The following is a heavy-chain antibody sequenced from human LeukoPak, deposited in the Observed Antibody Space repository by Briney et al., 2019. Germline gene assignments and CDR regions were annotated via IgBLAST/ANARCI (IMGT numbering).Heavy chain of an antibody. CDR1: GFTFSSYS. CDR3: ARDSAYCGGDCYSQGVYYFDY. V-gene: IGHV3-21*01. Sequence: PGGSLRLSCAASGFTFSSYSMNWVRQAPGKGLEWVSSISSSSSYIYYADSVKGRFTISRDNAKNSLYLQMNSLRAEDTAVYYCARDSAYCGGDCYSQGVYYFDYWGQGTLVTVSS. D-gene: IGHD2-21*02. CDR2: ISSSSSYI. J-gene: IGHJ4*02.